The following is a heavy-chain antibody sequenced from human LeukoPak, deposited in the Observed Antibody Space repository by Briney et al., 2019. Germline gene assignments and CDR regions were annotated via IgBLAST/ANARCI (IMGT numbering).Heavy chain of an antibody. CDR2: ISGSGGTT. CDR1: GFTFSSYA. Sequence: GGSLRLSCGASGFTFSSYAMSWVRQAPGKGLECVSGISGSGGTTYYADSVKGRFTISRDNSKNTLYLQMNSLRAEDTAVYYCAKDWAVEMATITVFQYWGQGTLVTVSS. J-gene: IGHJ1*01. D-gene: IGHD5-24*01. V-gene: IGHV3-23*01. CDR3: AKDWAVEMATITVFQY.